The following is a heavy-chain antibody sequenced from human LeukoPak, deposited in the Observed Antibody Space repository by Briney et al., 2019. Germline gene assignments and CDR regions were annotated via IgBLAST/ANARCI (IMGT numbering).Heavy chain of an antibody. J-gene: IGHJ4*02. CDR1: GFTFDSYS. CDR3: ARPLRESGYFYFDN. CDR2: ITSGSSTI. D-gene: IGHD3-3*01. Sequence: GGSLRLSCAASGFTFDSYSMSWVRQAPGKGLEWVSYITSGSSTIYYPDSVKGRFTISRDSAKNSLYLQMNSLRAEDTAIYYCARPLRESGYFYFDNWGQGTLVTVSS. V-gene: IGHV3-48*04.